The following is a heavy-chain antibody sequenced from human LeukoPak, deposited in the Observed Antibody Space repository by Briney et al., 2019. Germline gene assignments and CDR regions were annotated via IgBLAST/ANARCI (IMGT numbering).Heavy chain of an antibody. CDR2: IYYGGST. J-gene: IGHJ2*01. CDR1: GFTVSSNY. D-gene: IGHD4-17*01. Sequence: GGSLRLFCTASGFTVSSNYMSWVRQAPGKGLEWVSVIYYGGSTYYADSVKGRFTISRDNSKNPLYLQMNSLRAEDTAVYYCARGSDYGDYGYFDLWGRGTVVTVPS. V-gene: IGHV3-53*01. CDR3: ARGSDYGDYGYFDL.